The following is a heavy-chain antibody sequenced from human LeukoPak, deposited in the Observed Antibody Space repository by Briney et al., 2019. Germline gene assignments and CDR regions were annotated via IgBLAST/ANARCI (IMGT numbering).Heavy chain of an antibody. V-gene: IGHV1-2*02. CDR3: ATDGAVAGTAYPEY. CDR2: INPNSRGT. Sequence: GASVKVSCKASGYTFTGYYIHWVRQAPGHGLEWMGWINPNSRGTKYAQKFQGRVTITRDTSISTAYMELSSLTSDDTALYHCATDGAVAGTAYPEYWGQGTLVTVSS. CDR1: GYTFTGYY. D-gene: IGHD6-19*01. J-gene: IGHJ4*02.